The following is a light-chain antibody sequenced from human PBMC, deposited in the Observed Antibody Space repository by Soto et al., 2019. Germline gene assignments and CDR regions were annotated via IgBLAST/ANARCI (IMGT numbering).Light chain of an antibody. V-gene: IGKV1-5*03. J-gene: IGKJ1*01. CDR1: QSIRSW. Sequence: DIQMTQSPSTLSASAGDRVTITCRASQSIRSWLAWYQQKPGKAPKLLIQKASSLESGVPSRFSGSGSGTEFTLTISSLQPDDFATYYCQQYNSFSTFGQGTKVDIK. CDR3: QQYNSFST. CDR2: KAS.